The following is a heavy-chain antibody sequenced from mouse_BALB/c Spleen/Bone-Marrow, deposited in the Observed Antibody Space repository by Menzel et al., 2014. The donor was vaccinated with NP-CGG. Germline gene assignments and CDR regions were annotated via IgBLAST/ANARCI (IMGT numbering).Heavy chain of an antibody. CDR2: IIPSNGRS. CDR1: GYTFTSYW. Sequence: VQLQQSGAELVKPGTSVKLSCKTSGYTFTSYWMHWVKQRPGQGLEWIEEIIPSNGRSNYNEKFKNKATLTVDKSSSTAYMQLSSLTSEDSAVYFCARTYGDSPYFYAMDYWGQGTSVTVSS. D-gene: IGHD2-13*01. CDR3: ARTYGDSPYFYAMDY. V-gene: IGHV1S81*02. J-gene: IGHJ4*01.